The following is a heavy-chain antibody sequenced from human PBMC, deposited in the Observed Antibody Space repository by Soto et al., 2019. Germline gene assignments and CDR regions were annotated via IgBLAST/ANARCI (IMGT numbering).Heavy chain of an antibody. D-gene: IGHD2-2*02. V-gene: IGHV4-59*12. CDR1: GGSISSYY. CDR2: IYYSGST. J-gene: IGHJ5*02. CDR3: ASSNRYCSSTSCYITSIKDRPNWFDP. Sequence: PSETLSLTCTVSGGSISSYYWSWIRQPPGKGLEWIGYIYYSGSTNYNPSLKSRVTISVDTSKNQFSLKLSSVTAADTAVYYCASSNRYCSSTSCYITSIKDRPNWFDPWGQGTLVTVSS.